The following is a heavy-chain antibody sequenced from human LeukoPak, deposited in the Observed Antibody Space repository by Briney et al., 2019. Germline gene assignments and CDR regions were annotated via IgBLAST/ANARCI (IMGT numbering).Heavy chain of an antibody. D-gene: IGHD3-16*02. CDR2: ISWDGGST. Sequence: GSLRLSCAASGFTFVDYAMHWVRHAPGKGLEWVSRISWDGGSTYYADSVKGRSTISRDNSKNPLYLQMNSLRAEDTALCYCARDWFTGLGELSPERAFDYWGQGTLVTVS. V-gene: IGHV3-43D*03. CDR1: GFTFVDYA. J-gene: IGHJ4*02. CDR3: ARDWFTGLGELSPERAFDY.